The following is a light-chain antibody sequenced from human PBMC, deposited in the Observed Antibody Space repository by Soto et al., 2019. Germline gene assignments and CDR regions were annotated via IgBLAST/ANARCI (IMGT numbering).Light chain of an antibody. CDR2: AAS. CDR3: QQSYSTPYT. V-gene: IGKV1-39*01. Sequence: DIQMTQSPSSLSASVGDRVTITCRASQSISNSLNWYQQRPGKAPKLLIYAASSLQCGVPSRFSGGGSGTGFTLTISSLLPEDFATYYCQQSYSTPYTFGQGTKLEIK. J-gene: IGKJ2*01. CDR1: QSISNS.